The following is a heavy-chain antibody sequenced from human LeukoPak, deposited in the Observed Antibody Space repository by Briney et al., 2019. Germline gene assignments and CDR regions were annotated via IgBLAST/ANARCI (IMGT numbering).Heavy chain of an antibody. CDR1: GYTLTELS. Sequence: ASVKVSCKVSGYTLTELSMHWVRQVPGKGLEWMGGFDPEDGETIYAQKFQGRVTMTEDTSTDTAYMELSSLRSEDTAVYYCATVTITFRGVIVNNWFDPWGQGTLVTVSS. CDR3: ATVTITFRGVIVNNWFDP. CDR2: FDPEDGET. J-gene: IGHJ5*02. V-gene: IGHV1-24*01. D-gene: IGHD3-16*02.